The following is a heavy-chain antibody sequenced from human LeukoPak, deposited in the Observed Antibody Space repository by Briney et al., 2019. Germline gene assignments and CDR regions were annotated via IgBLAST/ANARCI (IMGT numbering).Heavy chain of an antibody. CDR3: TRVYGWFGELSMDY. Sequence: GGSLRLSCTASGFTFGDYAMSWFRQAPGKGLEWVGFIRSKAYGGTTEYAASVKGRFTISRDDSKSIAYLQMNSLKTEDTAVYYCTRVYGWFGELSMDYWGQGTLVTVSS. J-gene: IGHJ4*02. CDR2: IRSKAYGGTT. D-gene: IGHD3-10*01. V-gene: IGHV3-49*03. CDR1: GFTFGDYA.